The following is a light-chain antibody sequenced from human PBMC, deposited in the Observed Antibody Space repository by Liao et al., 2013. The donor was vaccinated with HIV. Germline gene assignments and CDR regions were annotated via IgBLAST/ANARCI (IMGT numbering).Light chain of an antibody. CDR3: QVWDSSSDQWV. CDR1: NIGSRG. J-gene: IGLJ3*02. V-gene: IGLV3-21*04. CDR2: FDS. Sequence: SYELTQPPSVSVAPGKTARFTCGGNNIGSRGVHWYQQKPGQAPVLVIYFDSDRPSGIPERFSGSNSGNTATLTISSVEAGDEAAYYCQVWDSSSDQWVFGGGTKLTVL.